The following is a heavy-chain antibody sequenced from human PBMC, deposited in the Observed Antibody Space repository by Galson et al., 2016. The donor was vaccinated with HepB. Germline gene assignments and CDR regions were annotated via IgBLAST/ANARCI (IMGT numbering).Heavy chain of an antibody. CDR3: ARDMMRNNSDYDRGDFDS. V-gene: IGHV3-21*06. J-gene: IGHJ4*02. Sequence: SLRLSCAASGFTFNSYSMNWVRQAPGKGLEWVSCIGGSSNYIFYADSVQGRFTISRDNAKNVLYLQMNSLRAEETAVYYCARDMMRNNSDYDRGDFDSWGQGILVIVST. CDR1: GFTFNSYS. D-gene: IGHD5-12*01. CDR2: IGGSSNYI.